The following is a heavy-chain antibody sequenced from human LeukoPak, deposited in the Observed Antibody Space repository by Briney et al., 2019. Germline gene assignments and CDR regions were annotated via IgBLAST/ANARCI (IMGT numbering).Heavy chain of an antibody. CDR3: ARERWVIYWYFDL. J-gene: IGHJ2*01. CDR1: GGSFSGYY. D-gene: IGHD5-24*01. V-gene: IGHV4-34*01. Sequence: PSETLSLTCAVYGGSFSGYYWSWLRQPPGKGLEWIGEINHSGSTNYNPSLKSRVTISVDTSKNQSSLKLSSVTAADTAVYYCARERWVIYWYFDLGGRGTLVTVSS. CDR2: INHSGST.